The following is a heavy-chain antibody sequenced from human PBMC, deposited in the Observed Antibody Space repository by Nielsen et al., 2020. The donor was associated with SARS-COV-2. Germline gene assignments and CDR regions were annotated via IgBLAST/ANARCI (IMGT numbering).Heavy chain of an antibody. CDR1: GGSISSGGYY. CDR2: IYYSGST. D-gene: IGHD3-3*01. V-gene: IGHV4-31*03. CDR3: ARGYYDFWSGYYPKNDAFDI. Sequence: SETLSLTCTVSGGSISSGGYYWSWIRQHPGKGLEWIGYIYYSGSTYYNPSLKSRVTISVDTSKNQFSLKLSSVTAADTAVYYCARGYYDFWSGYYPKNDAFDIWGQGTMVTVSS. J-gene: IGHJ3*02.